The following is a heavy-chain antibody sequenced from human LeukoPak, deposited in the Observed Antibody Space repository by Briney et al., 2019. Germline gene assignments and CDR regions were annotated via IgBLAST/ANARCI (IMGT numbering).Heavy chain of an antibody. CDR1: GYSFTSYW. Sequence: GESLKISCKGSGYSFTSYWIGWVRQMPGKGLEWMGIIYPGDSDTRCSPSFQGQVTISADKSISTAYLQWSSLKASDTAMYYCARPRIAAAGTEGYFDYWGQGTLVTVSS. CDR2: IYPGDSDT. D-gene: IGHD6-13*01. J-gene: IGHJ4*02. CDR3: ARPRIAAAGTEGYFDY. V-gene: IGHV5-51*01.